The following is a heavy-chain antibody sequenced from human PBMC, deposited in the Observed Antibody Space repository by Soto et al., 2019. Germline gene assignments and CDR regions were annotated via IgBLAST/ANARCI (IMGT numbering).Heavy chain of an antibody. J-gene: IGHJ3*02. D-gene: IGHD4-17*01. Sequence: ASVKVYCKAAGYTFTSYGISLGRQAPGQGLEWMGWISAYNGITNYAQKLQGRVTMTTDTSTSTAYMELRSLRSDDTAVYYCARYGDYDSEHDAFDIWGQGTMVTVSS. CDR3: ARYGDYDSEHDAFDI. V-gene: IGHV1-18*01. CDR1: GYTFTSYG. CDR2: ISAYNGIT.